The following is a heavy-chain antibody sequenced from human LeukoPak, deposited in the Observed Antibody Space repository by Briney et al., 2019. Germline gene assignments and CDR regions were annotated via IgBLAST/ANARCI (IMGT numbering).Heavy chain of an antibody. J-gene: IGHJ4*02. V-gene: IGHV3-23*01. Sequence: TGGSLRLSCAASGFTFSSYWMSWVRQAPGKGLEWVSAISGSGGSTYYADSVKGRFTISRDNSKNTLYLQMNSLRAEDTAVYYCARVSDDSGWNFDYWGQGTLVAVSS. CDR2: ISGSGGST. CDR3: ARVSDDSGWNFDY. D-gene: IGHD6-19*01. CDR1: GFTFSSYW.